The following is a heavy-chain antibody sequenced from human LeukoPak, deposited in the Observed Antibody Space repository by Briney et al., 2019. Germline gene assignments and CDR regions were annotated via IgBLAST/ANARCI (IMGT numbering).Heavy chain of an antibody. D-gene: IGHD3-22*01. V-gene: IGHV4-30-4*01. CDR2: IYYSGST. CDR3: ARGYYYDSSGYFLPVGFDY. CDR1: GGSISSGDYY. Sequence: SQTLSLTCTVSGGSISSGDYYWSWIRRPPGKGLEWIGYIYYSGSTYYNPSLKSRVTISVDTSKNQFSLKLSSVTAADTAVYYCARGYYYDSSGYFLPVGFDYWGQGTLVTVSS. J-gene: IGHJ4*02.